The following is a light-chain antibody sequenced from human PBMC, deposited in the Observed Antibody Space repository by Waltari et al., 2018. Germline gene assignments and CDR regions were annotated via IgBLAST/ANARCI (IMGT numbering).Light chain of an antibody. CDR1: QGISSND. J-gene: IGKJ4*01. Sequence: EIVLTQSPGTLSLSPGERATLSCRASQGISSNDLAWYQQKPGEAPRLLIYGASTRATGVPDRFSGRGSGTEFTLTISRLEPEDFAVYYCQQYGTSFGGGTKVEIK. CDR2: GAS. V-gene: IGKV3-20*01. CDR3: QQYGTS.